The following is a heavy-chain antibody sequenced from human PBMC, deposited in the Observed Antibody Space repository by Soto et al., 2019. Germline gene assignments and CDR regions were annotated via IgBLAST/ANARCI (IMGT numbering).Heavy chain of an antibody. J-gene: IGHJ4*02. V-gene: IGHV4-39*01. CDR3: ARHGGRRGYFDY. CDR2: IYYSGST. CDR1: GGSISSSSYY. Sequence: LSLTCTVSGGSISSSSYYWGWIRQPPGKGLEWIGSIYYSGSTYYNPSLKSRVTISVDTSKNQFSLKLSSVTAADTAVYYCARHGGRRGYFDYWGQGTLVTVSS. D-gene: IGHD2-15*01.